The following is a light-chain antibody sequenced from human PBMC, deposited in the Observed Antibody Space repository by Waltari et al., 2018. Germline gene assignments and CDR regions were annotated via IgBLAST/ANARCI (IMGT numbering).Light chain of an antibody. CDR2: GAS. Sequence: EVVLKQSPGTLSLSPGERATLFCRASQRVSSNFLAWFQQKPGQAPRLLMYGASSRASGIPDRFSGSGSETDFTLTISRLESEDVAVYYRQQYGTSPQTFGQGTKVEI. V-gene: IGKV3-20*01. CDR1: QRVSSNF. J-gene: IGKJ1*01. CDR3: QQYGTSPQT.